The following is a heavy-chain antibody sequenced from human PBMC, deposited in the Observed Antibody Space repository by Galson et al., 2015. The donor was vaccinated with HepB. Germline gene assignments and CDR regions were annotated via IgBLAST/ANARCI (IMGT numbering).Heavy chain of an antibody. Sequence: SVKVSCKDSGGAATRFAISWVRQAPGQGLEWMGRIIPVFGITNSAQRFEGRVTITADKSTSTTYMEMTSLSFAHTAVYYCARDSSTIGVQHAFDIWSQGTRFTVSS. CDR2: IIPVFGIT. V-gene: IGHV1-69*04. CDR1: GGAATRFA. D-gene: IGHD3-3*01. J-gene: IGHJ3*02. CDR3: ARDSSTIGVQHAFDI.